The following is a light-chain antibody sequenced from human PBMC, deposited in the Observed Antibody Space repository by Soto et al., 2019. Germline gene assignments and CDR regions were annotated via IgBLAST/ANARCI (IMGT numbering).Light chain of an antibody. CDR1: SSDVGAYNF. Sequence: QSALTQPASVSGSPGQSITISCTGTSSDVGAYNFVSWYQQHPGKAPKLMIYDVSNRPSGVSYRFSGSKSGNTASLTISGLQAEDEADYYCSSYTSSGNYGFGTGTKVTVL. J-gene: IGLJ1*01. CDR3: SSYTSSGNYG. CDR2: DVS. V-gene: IGLV2-14*01.